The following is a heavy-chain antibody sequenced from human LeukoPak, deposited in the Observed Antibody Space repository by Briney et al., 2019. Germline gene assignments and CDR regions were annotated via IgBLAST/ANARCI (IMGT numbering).Heavy chain of an antibody. CDR1: GFVASATS. D-gene: IGHD6-13*01. CDR3: ANPTASDDVRWPYFDA. V-gene: IGHV3-53*04. Sequence: GGSLRLSSAASGFVASATSISWVRQPPGQGLEWVSIIYSGKTGYADSVKGRFTISRHDSENTVSLQMNSLLVEDSAVYFCANPTASDDVRWPYFDAWGQGILVTVSS. CDR2: IYSGKT. J-gene: IGHJ4*02.